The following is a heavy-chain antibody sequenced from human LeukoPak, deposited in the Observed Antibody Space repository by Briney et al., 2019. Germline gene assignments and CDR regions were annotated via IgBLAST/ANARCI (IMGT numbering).Heavy chain of an antibody. J-gene: IGHJ4*02. CDR2: ISGGGDIT. Sequence: PGGSLRLSCAASGFNFANHAMSWVRQTPGKGLVWVSAISGGGDITYYADSVTGRFTISRDNSKDTLFLQMHSLRPGDTAVYYCVREDTPATANYWGQGTLVTISS. V-gene: IGHV3-23*01. CDR1: GFNFANHA. D-gene: IGHD2-21*02. CDR3: VREDTPATANY.